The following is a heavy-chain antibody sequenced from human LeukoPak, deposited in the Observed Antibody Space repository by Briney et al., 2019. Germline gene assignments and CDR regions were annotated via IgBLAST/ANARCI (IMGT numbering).Heavy chain of an antibody. J-gene: IGHJ4*02. CDR2: TSYDGSNK. Sequence: PGRSLRLSCAASGFTFSSYGMHWVRQAPGKGLEWVAVTSYDGSNKYYADSVKGRFTISRDNSKNTLYLQMNSLRAEDTAVYYCAKDRYSSLDYWGQGTLVTVSS. CDR3: AKDRYSSLDY. D-gene: IGHD6-19*01. V-gene: IGHV3-30*18. CDR1: GFTFSSYG.